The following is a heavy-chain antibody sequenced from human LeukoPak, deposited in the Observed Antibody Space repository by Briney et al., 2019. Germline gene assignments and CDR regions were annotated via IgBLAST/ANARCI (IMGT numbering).Heavy chain of an antibody. Sequence: SVKVSFKASGGTFSSYAISWVRQAPGQGLEWMGGIIPIFGTANYAQKFQGRVTITADKSTSTAYMELSSLRSEDTAVYYCASAVPAATWFDPWGQGTLVTVSS. J-gene: IGHJ5*02. CDR2: IIPIFGTA. CDR3: ASAVPAATWFDP. V-gene: IGHV1-69*06. D-gene: IGHD2-2*01. CDR1: GGTFSSYA.